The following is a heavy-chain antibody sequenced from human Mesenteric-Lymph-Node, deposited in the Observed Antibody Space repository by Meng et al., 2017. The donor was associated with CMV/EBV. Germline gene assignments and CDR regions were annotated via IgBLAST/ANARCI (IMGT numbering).Heavy chain of an antibody. Sequence: QLQLQWSGPGLVKPYETRSPTCTGPRGSISSSSYYWGWIRQPPGEGLEWIGSIYYSGSTYYNPSLKSRVTISVDTSKNQFSLKLSSVTAADKAVYYCARPHYYGSGSSPWFDPWGQGTLVTVSS. CDR2: IYYSGST. CDR3: ARPHYYGSGSSPWFDP. V-gene: IGHV4-39*01. J-gene: IGHJ5*02. D-gene: IGHD3-10*01. CDR1: RGSISSSSYY.